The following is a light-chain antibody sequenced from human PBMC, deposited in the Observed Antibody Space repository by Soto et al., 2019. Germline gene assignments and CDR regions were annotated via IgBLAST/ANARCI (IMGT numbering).Light chain of an antibody. J-gene: IGKJ4*01. V-gene: IGKV3-20*01. CDR2: DTS. CDR1: QSVSSSY. CDR3: QQHGSLPLT. Sequence: EIVLTQSPATLSLSPGERATLSCRASQSVSSSYLAWYQQKPGQAPRLLIYDTSTRATGIPDRFSGSGSGTDFTLTISRLEPEDFAVYYCQQHGSLPLTFGGGNKV.